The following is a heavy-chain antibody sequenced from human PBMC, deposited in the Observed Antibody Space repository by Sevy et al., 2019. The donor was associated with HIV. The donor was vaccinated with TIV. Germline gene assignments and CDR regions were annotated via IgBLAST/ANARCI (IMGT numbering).Heavy chain of an antibody. Sequence: GESLKISCKGSGYSFTSYWISWVRQMPGKGLEWMGRIDPSDSYTNYSPSFQGHVTISADKSISTAYLQWSSLKASDTAMYYCARLSSGSNYYYYYMDVLGKGTTVTVSS. CDR3: ARLSSGSNYYYYYMDV. J-gene: IGHJ6*03. D-gene: IGHD6-19*01. V-gene: IGHV5-10-1*01. CDR1: GYSFTSYW. CDR2: IDPSDSYT.